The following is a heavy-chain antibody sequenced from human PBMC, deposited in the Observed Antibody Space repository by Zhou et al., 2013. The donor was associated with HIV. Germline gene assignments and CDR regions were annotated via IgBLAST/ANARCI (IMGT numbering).Heavy chain of an antibody. Sequence: QVQLVQSGAEVKKPGSSVKVSCKASGGTFSSYAISWVRQAPGQGLEWMGGIIPIFGTANYAQKFQGRVTITTDESTSTAYMELSSLRSEDTAVYYCARESTDAVPAANRYYFDYWGQGTLVTVSS. CDR3: ARESTDAVPAANRYYFDY. V-gene: IGHV1-69*05. CDR2: IIPIFGTA. J-gene: IGHJ4*02. D-gene: IGHD2-2*01. CDR1: GGTFSSYA.